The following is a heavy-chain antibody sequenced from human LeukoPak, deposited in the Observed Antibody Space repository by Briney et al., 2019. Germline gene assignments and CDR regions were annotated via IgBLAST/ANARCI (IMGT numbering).Heavy chain of an antibody. D-gene: IGHD2-2*01. Sequence: ASVKVSCKASGGTFSSYAISWVRQAPGQGLEWMGGIIPIFGTANYAQKFQGGVTITADESTSTAYMELSSLRSEDTAVYYCAAGGDCSSTSCQTESYYYVDVWGKGTTVTVSS. CDR3: AAGGDCSSTSCQTESYYYVDV. V-gene: IGHV1-69*01. J-gene: IGHJ6*03. CDR2: IIPIFGTA. CDR1: GGTFSSYA.